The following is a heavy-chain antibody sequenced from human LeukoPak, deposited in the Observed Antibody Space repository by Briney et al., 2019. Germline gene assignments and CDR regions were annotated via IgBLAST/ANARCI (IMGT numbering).Heavy chain of an antibody. Sequence: SLRLSSAASGFTSSTFVMSWVRRAPGKQVKGVCAISVCFGSTYYTDSVTGRFTISRDNSKNTLYLEMTSLRAEDKAVYYCAKGRVWELLSGAFDLWGQGTMVTVSS. J-gene: IGHJ3*01. D-gene: IGHD1-26*01. CDR1: GFTSSTFV. CDR2: ISVCFGST. CDR3: AKGRVWELLSGAFDL. V-gene: IGHV3-23*01.